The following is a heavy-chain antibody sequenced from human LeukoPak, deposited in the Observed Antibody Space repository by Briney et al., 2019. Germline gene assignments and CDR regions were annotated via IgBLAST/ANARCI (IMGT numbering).Heavy chain of an antibody. CDR2: INSDGKST. CDR1: AFTFRSYW. Sequence: GGSLRLSCAASAFTFRSYWMHWVRQAPGKGLLWVSRINSDGKSTTYADSVKGRFTISRDNAKNTLYLQMNSLRAEDTAIYYCARVDNWNDGGYWGQGTLVTVSS. D-gene: IGHD1-20*01. CDR3: ARVDNWNDGGY. J-gene: IGHJ4*02. V-gene: IGHV3-74*01.